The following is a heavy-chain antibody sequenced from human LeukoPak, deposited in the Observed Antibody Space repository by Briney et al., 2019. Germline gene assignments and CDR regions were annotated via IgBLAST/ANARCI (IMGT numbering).Heavy chain of an antibody. CDR2: INPNSGGT. CDR1: GYTFTVNY. Sequence: ASVKVSCKASGYTFTVNYIHWVRQAPGQGLEWMGWINPNSGGTNYAQKFQGRVTMTRDTSISTAYMELSRLRSDDTAVYYCARASYSYDINGWVPFDYWGQGTLVTVSS. D-gene: IGHD3-22*01. CDR3: ARASYSYDINGWVPFDY. V-gene: IGHV1-2*02. J-gene: IGHJ4*02.